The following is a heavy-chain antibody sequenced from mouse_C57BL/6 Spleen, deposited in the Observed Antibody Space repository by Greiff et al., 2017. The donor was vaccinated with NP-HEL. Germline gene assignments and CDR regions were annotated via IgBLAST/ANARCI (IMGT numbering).Heavy chain of an antibody. J-gene: IGHJ1*03. Sequence: QVQLQQSGAELVRPGTSVKVSCKASGYAFTNYLIEWVKQRPGQGLEWIGVINPGSGGTNYNEKFKGKATLTADKSSSTAYMQLSSLTSEDSAVYFCATGTGYFDVWGTGTTVTVSS. CDR1: GYAFTNYL. V-gene: IGHV1-54*01. CDR3: ATGTGYFDV. CDR2: INPGSGGT. D-gene: IGHD4-1*01.